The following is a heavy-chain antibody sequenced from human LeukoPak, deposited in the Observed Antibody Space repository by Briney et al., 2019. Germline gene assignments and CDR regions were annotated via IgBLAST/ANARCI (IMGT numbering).Heavy chain of an antibody. Sequence: ASVTVSCTASGYTFTGYYMHWVRQAPGQGREWMGWINPNSGGTNYAQKFQGRVTITRDTSISTAYMELSRLRSDDTAVYYCARTYYYDSSGYSGYYYGMDVWGQGTTVTVSS. V-gene: IGHV1-2*02. CDR3: ARTYYYDSSGYSGYYYGMDV. CDR2: INPNSGGT. CDR1: GYTFTGYY. D-gene: IGHD3-22*01. J-gene: IGHJ6*02.